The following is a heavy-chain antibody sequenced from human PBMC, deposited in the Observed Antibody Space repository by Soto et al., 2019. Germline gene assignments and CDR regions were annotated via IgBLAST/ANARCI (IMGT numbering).Heavy chain of an antibody. CDR1: GGSISSSSYY. D-gene: IGHD7-27*01. Sequence: SETLSLTCTVSGGSISSSSYYWGWIRQPPGKGLEWIGSIYYSGSTYFNPSLKSRVTISVDTSKNQFSLKLSSVTAADTAVYYCARHGDLYYYYGMDVWGQGTTVTVSS. CDR3: ARHGDLYYYYGMDV. J-gene: IGHJ6*02. CDR2: IYYSGST. V-gene: IGHV4-39*01.